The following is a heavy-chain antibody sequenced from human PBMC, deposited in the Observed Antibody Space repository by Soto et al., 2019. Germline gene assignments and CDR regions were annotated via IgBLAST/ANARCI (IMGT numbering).Heavy chain of an antibody. CDR1: GYTFSSNA. J-gene: IGHJ4*02. V-gene: IGHV1-3*01. CDR3: AHYGGNSEVYFDY. Sequence: ASVKVSCKASGYTFSSNAVHWVRQAPGQRLEWMGWINAGNGNTKHSQKFQGRVTITRDTSASAVYMELSSLRSEDTAVYYCAHYGGNSEVYFDYWGQGTLVTVSS. CDR2: INAGNGNT. D-gene: IGHD4-17*01.